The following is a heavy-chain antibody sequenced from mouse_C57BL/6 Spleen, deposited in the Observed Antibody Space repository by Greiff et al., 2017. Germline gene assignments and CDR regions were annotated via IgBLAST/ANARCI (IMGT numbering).Heavy chain of an antibody. CDR3: ARYRAAQAYLAY. D-gene: IGHD3-2*02. J-gene: IGHJ2*01. Sequence: EVQVVESGGGLVQPGGSLSLSCAASGFTFTDYYMSWVRQPPGKALEWLGFISNKANGYTTEYRSSVKGQFTISRANSQSFLYLHMNALRASDSATYYCARYRAAQAYLAYWGQGTTLTVSS. CDR1: GFTFTDYY. V-gene: IGHV7-3*01. CDR2: ISNKANGYTT.